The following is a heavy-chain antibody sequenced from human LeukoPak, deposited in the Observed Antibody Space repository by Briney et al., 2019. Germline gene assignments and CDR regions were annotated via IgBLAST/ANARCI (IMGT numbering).Heavy chain of an antibody. D-gene: IGHD6-13*01. CDR3: AREVIATAASDY. Sequence: SETLSLTCTVSGGSIESYYWSWIRQPPGRGLEWIGYIYYSGKTTYNPSLKRRAVTSIDTTTNQFSLKLSSVPAADTAVYYCAREVIATAASDYWGQGTLVTVSS. V-gene: IGHV4-59*01. J-gene: IGHJ4*02. CDR1: GGSIESYY. CDR2: IYYSGKT.